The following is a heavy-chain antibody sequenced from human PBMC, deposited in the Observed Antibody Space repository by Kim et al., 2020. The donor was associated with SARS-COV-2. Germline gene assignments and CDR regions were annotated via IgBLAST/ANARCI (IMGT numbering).Heavy chain of an antibody. D-gene: IGHD3-22*01. J-gene: IGHJ5*02. CDR3: ARDPSSYYGEGWFDP. Sequence: DSGKGRFTISRDNAKNSLYLQMNSLRAEDTAVYYCARDPSSYYGEGWFDPWGQGTLVTVSS. V-gene: IGHV3-21*01.